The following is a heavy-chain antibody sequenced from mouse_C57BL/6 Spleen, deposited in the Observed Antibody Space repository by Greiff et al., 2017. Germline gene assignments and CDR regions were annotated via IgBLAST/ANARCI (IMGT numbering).Heavy chain of an antibody. Sequence: QVQLQQSGAELVRPGTSVKVSCKASGYAFTNYLIEWVKQRPGQGLEWIGVINPGSGGTNYNEKFKGKATLTADKSSSTAYMQRSSLTSEDSAVYFCAREGASYGFAYWGQGTLVTVSA. CDR3: AREGASYGFAY. J-gene: IGHJ3*01. CDR1: GYAFTNYL. D-gene: IGHD1-1*01. V-gene: IGHV1-54*01. CDR2: INPGSGGT.